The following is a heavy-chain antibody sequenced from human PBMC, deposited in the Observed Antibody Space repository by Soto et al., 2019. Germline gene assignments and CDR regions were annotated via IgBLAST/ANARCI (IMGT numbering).Heavy chain of an antibody. J-gene: IGHJ6*02. CDR3: ARSGDFEYYYAMDV. CDR1: GFAFSSYG. Sequence: QVQLVESGGGVVQPGRSPRLSCAASGFAFSSYGMHWVRQAPGKGPEWVAVIWYDGSNKYYADSVKGRFTISRDNSKNTLYLQMNSRRAEDTALYYCARSGDFEYYYAMDVWGQGTTVTVSS. D-gene: IGHD4-17*01. V-gene: IGHV3-33*01. CDR2: IWYDGSNK.